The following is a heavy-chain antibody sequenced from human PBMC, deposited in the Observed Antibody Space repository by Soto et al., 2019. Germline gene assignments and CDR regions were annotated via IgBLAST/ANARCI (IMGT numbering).Heavy chain of an antibody. CDR1: GGSISSYY. D-gene: IGHD2-15*01. Sequence: QVQLQESGPGLVKPSETLSLTCTVSGGSISSYYWSWIRQPPGKGLEWIGYIYYSGSTNYNPSLKSRVPISGDTSKNQFSLKLSSVTAADTAVYYCARVLSPRDYYYYYGMDVWGQGTTVTVSS. CDR3: ARVLSPRDYYYYYGMDV. CDR2: IYYSGST. J-gene: IGHJ6*02. V-gene: IGHV4-59*01.